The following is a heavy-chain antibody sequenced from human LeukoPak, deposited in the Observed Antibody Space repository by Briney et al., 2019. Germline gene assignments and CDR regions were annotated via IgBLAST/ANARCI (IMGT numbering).Heavy chain of an antibody. CDR1: GFTFGAYA. D-gene: IGHD3/OR15-3a*01. CDR2: ISDDGSQK. V-gene: IGHV3-30*18. CDR3: AKERFGTGYSYYYYKGMDV. J-gene: IGHJ6*02. Sequence: PGGSLRLSCAASGFTFGAYAMDWVRQAPGKGLEWVAVISDDGSQKYYADSVKGRFTLSRDNSEKTVFLHMNSLRTEDTAVYYCAKERFGTGYSYYYYKGMDVWGLGTTVTVSS.